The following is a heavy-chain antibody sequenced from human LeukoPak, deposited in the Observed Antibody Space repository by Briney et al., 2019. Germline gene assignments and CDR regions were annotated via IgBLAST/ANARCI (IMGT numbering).Heavy chain of an antibody. Sequence: GGSLRLSCAASGFTFSSYGMHWVRQAPGKGLEWVAVISYDGSNKYYADSVKGRFTISRDNSKNTLYLQMNSPRAEDTAVYYCAKASDPEYFDYWGQGTLVTVSS. CDR2: ISYDGSNK. CDR1: GFTFSSYG. V-gene: IGHV3-30*18. J-gene: IGHJ4*02. CDR3: AKASDPEYFDY.